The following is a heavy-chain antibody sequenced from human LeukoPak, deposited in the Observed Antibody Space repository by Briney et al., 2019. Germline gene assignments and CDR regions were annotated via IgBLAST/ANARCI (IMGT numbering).Heavy chain of an antibody. CDR2: IYYSGST. V-gene: IGHV4-59*08. CDR1: GGSISSYY. D-gene: IGHD3-10*01. CDR3: ARRFFGSGTYPLNGMDV. J-gene: IGHJ6*02. Sequence: SETLSLTCTVSGGSISSYYWSWIRQPPGKGLEWIGYIYYSGSTNYNPSLKSRVTISVDTSKNQFSLKLSSVTAADTAVYYCARRFFGSGTYPLNGMDVWGQGTTVTVSS.